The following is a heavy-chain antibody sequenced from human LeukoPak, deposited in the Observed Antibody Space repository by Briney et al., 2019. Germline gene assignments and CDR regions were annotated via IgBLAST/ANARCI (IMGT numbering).Heavy chain of an antibody. J-gene: IGHJ3*02. CDR2: INPNSGGT. V-gene: IGHV1-2*02. D-gene: IGHD1-26*01. Sequence: ASVKVSCKASGYTFTCYYMHWVRQAPGQGLEWMGWINPNSGGTNYAQKFQGRVTMTRDTSISTAYMELSRLRSDDTAVYYCARDRASGSYFEDAFDIWGQGTMVTVSS. CDR1: GYTFTCYY. CDR3: ARDRASGSYFEDAFDI.